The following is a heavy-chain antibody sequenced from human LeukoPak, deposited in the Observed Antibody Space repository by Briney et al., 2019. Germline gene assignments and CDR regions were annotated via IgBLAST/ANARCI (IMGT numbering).Heavy chain of an antibody. CDR2: IYHCGNT. D-gene: IGHD2-15*01. CDR1: GSSISSGNY. Sequence: SETLSLTCGVSGSSISSGNYWGWIRQPPGQGLEWIGTIYHCGNTYYNPSLKSRVTLSVDTSKNQFSLNLNSVTAADTAVYFCARGGFCSGPTCYSLWFWGPGTLLTVSS. J-gene: IGHJ4*02. V-gene: IGHV4-38-2*01. CDR3: ARGGFCSGPTCYSLWF.